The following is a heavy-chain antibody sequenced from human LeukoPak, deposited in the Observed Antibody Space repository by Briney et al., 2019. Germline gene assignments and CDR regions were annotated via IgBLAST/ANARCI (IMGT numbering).Heavy chain of an antibody. D-gene: IGHD3-10*01. V-gene: IGHV7-4-1*02. CDR3: AREGKGFGINSGGYYYYGMDV. Sequence: ASVKVSCKASGYTFTSYAMNWVRQAPGQGLEWMGWINTNTGNPTYAQGFTGRFVFSLDTSASTAYLQISSLKAEDTAVYYCAREGKGFGINSGGYYYYGMDVWGQGTTVTVSS. CDR2: INTNTGNP. CDR1: GYTFTSYA. J-gene: IGHJ6*02.